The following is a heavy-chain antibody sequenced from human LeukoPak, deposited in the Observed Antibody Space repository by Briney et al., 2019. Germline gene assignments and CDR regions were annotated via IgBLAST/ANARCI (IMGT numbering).Heavy chain of an antibody. J-gene: IGHJ5*02. D-gene: IGHD2-15*01. V-gene: IGHV1-8*01. CDR1: GYTFTSYD. Sequence: EASAKVSCKASGYTFTSYDINWVRQATGQGLEWMGWMNPNSGNTGYAQKFQGRVTMTRNTSISTAYMELSSLRSEDTAVYYCARTYCSGGSCLSWFDPWGQGTLVTVSS. CDR2: MNPNSGNT. CDR3: ARTYCSGGSCLSWFDP.